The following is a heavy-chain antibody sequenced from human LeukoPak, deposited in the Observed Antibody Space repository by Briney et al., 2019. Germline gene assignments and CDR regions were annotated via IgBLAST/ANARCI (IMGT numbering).Heavy chain of an antibody. CDR2: ITDGERT. D-gene: IGHD6-13*01. CDR1: GDSFSGHY. J-gene: IGHJ4*02. CDR3: VRRSRVAMPNALDLISDF. Sequence: SDTLSLTCAVYGDSFSGHYWNWIRQPPGKGLEWIGEITDGERTSYSPSLKSRATISVVPSQRQFSLELDSVTAADTAIYYCVRRSRVAMPNALDLISDFWGQGTLVTVSS. V-gene: IGHV4-34*01.